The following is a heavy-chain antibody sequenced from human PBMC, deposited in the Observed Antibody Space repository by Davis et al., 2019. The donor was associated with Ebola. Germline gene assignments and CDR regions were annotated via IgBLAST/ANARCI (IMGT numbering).Heavy chain of an antibody. V-gene: IGHV4-39*07. CDR3: ASPYRGY. CDR1: GGSISSRSYY. D-gene: IGHD2-2*02. CDR2: IYYSGST. J-gene: IGHJ4*02. Sequence: SETLSLTCTVSGGSISSRSYYWIGSIYYSGSTNYNPSLKSRVTISVDTSKNQFSLKLSSVTAADTAVYYCASPYRGYWGQGTLVTVSS.